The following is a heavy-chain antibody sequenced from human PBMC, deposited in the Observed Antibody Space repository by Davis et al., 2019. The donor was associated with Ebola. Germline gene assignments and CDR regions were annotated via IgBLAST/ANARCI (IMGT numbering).Heavy chain of an antibody. V-gene: IGHV3-66*01. CDR2: IYSGGST. D-gene: IGHD4-17*01. CDR1: WFTVSSNY. J-gene: IGHJ6*02. CDR3: ARDYGDYYYGMDV. Sequence: PGGSLRLSCAASWFTVSSNYMSWVRQAPGKGLEWVSVIYSGGSTYYADSVKGRFTISRDNSKNTLYLQMNSLRAEDTAVYYCARDYGDYYYGMDVWGQGTTVTVPS.